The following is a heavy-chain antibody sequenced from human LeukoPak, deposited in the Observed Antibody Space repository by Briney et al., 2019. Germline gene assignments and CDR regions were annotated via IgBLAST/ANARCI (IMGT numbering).Heavy chain of an antibody. J-gene: IGHJ6*03. CDR3: AKSSKTIAAPGPYYYYMDV. V-gene: IGHV3-23*01. CDR1: GFTFSSYA. D-gene: IGHD6-13*01. CDR2: ISSSGGST. Sequence: GGSLRLSCAASGFTFSSYAMSWVRQAPGKGLEWVSVISSSGGSTYYADSVKGRFTISRDNSKNTLYLQMNSLRAEDTAVYYCAKSSKTIAAPGPYYYYMDVWGKGTTVTVSS.